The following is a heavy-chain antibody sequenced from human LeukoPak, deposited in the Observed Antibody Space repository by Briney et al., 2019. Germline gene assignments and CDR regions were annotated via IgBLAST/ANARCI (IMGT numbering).Heavy chain of an antibody. V-gene: IGHV3-30-3*01. CDR1: GFTFSSYA. D-gene: IGHD3-22*01. J-gene: IGHJ4*02. CDR3: ARANPRIYYDSSGYGSFCY. CDR2: IPYDGSNK. Sequence: QPGGSLRLSCAASGFTFSSYAMSWVRQAPGKGLEWVAVIPYDGSNKYYADSVKGRFTISRDNSKNTLYLQMNSLRAEDTAVYYCARANPRIYYDSSGYGSFCYWGQGTLVTVSS.